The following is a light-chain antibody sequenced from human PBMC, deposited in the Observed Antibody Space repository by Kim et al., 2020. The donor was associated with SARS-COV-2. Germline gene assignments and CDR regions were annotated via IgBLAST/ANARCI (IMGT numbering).Light chain of an antibody. CDR2: GAS. CDR1: QGVSSN. CDR3: QQYNNWPPLT. V-gene: IGKV3D-15*01. J-gene: IGKJ4*01. Sequence: SPGETATHACRASQGVSSNLAWYQQKPGQAPRHLIYGASTRATGIPARFSGSGSGTEFTLTISSLQSEDFAVYYCQQYNNWPPLTFGGGTKVDIK.